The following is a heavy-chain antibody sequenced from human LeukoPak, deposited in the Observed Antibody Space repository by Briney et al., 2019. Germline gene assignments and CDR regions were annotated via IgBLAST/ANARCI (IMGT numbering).Heavy chain of an antibody. V-gene: IGHV3-23*01. CDR1: GFTFTSYG. Sequence: GGSLRLSCAASGFTFTSYGMSWVRQAPGKGLDWVSAVSGSGGSTNYADSVTGRFTISRDNSKNTLYLQMNSLRAEDTAVYYCAKEVEVVVNGDYFDYWGQGTLVTVSS. CDR2: VSGSGGST. J-gene: IGHJ4*02. CDR3: AKEVEVVVNGDYFDY. D-gene: IGHD3-22*01.